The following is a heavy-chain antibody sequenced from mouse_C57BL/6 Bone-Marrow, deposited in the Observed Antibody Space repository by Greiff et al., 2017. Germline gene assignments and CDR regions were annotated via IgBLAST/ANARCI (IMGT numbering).Heavy chain of an antibody. CDR3: ARETAQATFAY. J-gene: IGHJ3*01. CDR2: IYPGSGNT. D-gene: IGHD3-2*02. Sequence: QVQLQQSGAELVRPGASVKLSCKASGYTFTDYSINWVKQRPGQGLEWIARIYPGSGNTYYNEKFKGKATLTAEKSSSTAYMQLSSLPSEDAAVYFCARETAQATFAYWGQGTLVTVSA. CDR1: GYTFTDYS. V-gene: IGHV1-76*01.